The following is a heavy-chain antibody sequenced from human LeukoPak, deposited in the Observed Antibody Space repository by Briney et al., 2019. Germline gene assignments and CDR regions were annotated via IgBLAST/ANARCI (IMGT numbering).Heavy chain of an antibody. D-gene: IGHD2-21*01. V-gene: IGHV3-7*01. J-gene: IGHJ4*02. CDR1: GFTFENYW. CDR3: ARWTGVIDS. CDR2: IKQDGSLE. Sequence: GGSLRLSCVASGFTFENYWMHWVRQAPGKGPEWVANIKQDGSLEHYMDSVKGRFTISRDNAKNSLILQMDSLRAEDTAVYYCARWTGVIDSWGQGTLVTVSS.